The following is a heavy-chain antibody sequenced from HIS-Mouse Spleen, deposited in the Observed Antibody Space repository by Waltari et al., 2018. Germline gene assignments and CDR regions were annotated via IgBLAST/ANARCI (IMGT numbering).Heavy chain of an antibody. CDR2: SYYSGSN. CDR3: AREIPYSSSWYDWYFDL. Sequence: QLQLQESGPGLVKPSETLSLTCTVSGGSISSSSYYWGWIRLPPGKGLEWFGSSYYSGSNYYNPSLKSRVTISVDTSKNQFSLKLSSVTAADTAVYYCAREIPYSSSWYDWYFDLWGRGTLVTVSS. D-gene: IGHD6-13*01. CDR1: GGSISSSSYY. J-gene: IGHJ2*01. V-gene: IGHV4-39*07.